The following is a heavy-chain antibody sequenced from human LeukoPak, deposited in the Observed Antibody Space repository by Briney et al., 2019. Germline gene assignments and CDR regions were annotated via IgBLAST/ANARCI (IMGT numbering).Heavy chain of an antibody. Sequence: GGSLRLSCAASGFTFSSYAMHWVRQAPGKGLEWVAVISYDGSNKYYADSVKGRFTISRDNSKNTLYLQMNSLRAEDTAVYYCAGDSDLSYYYDSSGYYYGNAFDIWGQGTMVTASS. CDR2: ISYDGSNK. V-gene: IGHV3-30-3*01. D-gene: IGHD3-22*01. CDR1: GFTFSSYA. J-gene: IGHJ3*02. CDR3: AGDSDLSYYYDSSGYYYGNAFDI.